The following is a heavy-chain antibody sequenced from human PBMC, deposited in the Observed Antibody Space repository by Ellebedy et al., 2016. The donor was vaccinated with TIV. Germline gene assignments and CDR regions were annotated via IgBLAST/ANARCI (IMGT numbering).Heavy chain of an antibody. Sequence: ASVKVSCXVSGYTLTELSMHWVRQAPGKGLEWMGGFDPEDGETIYAQKFQGRVTMTEDTSTDTAYMELSSLRSEDMAVYYCQTYYYDSSGSYDAFDIWGQGTMVTVSS. V-gene: IGHV1-24*01. J-gene: IGHJ3*02. CDR1: GYTLTELS. CDR2: FDPEDGET. D-gene: IGHD3-22*01. CDR3: QTYYYDSSGSYDAFDI.